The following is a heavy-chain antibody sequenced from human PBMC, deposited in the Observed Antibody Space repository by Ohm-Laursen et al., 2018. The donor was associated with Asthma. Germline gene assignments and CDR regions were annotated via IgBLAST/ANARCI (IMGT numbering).Heavy chain of an antibody. V-gene: IGHV3-21*01. CDR1: GFTFSSYS. CDR2: ISSSSSYI. D-gene: IGHD3-10*01. CDR3: ARGTSNYYGSGSYLDY. Sequence: SLRLSCTASGFTFSSYSMNWVRQAPGKGLEWVSSISSSSSYIYYADSVKGRFTISRDNAKNSLYLQMNSLRAEDTAVYYCARGTSNYYGSGSYLDYWGQGTLVTVSS. J-gene: IGHJ4*02.